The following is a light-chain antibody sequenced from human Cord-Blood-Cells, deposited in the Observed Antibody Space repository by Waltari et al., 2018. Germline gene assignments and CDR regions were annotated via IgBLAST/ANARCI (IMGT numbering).Light chain of an antibody. V-gene: IGKV3-11*01. CDR3: QQRSN. CDR1: QSVSSY. J-gene: IGKJ2*01. Sequence: EIVLTQSPATLSLSPGERATLSCRASQSVSSYLAWYQQKPGQAPRLLIYDASNRATGIPDRFSGSGSGTDFTLTISSLEPEDFAVYYCQQRSNFGQGTKLEIK. CDR2: DAS.